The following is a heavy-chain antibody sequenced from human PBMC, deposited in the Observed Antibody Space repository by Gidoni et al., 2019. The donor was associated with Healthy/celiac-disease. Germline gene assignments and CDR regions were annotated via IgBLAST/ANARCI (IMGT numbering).Heavy chain of an antibody. J-gene: IGHJ5*02. Sequence: QVQLVESGGGVVQPGRSLRLSCAASGFTFSSYGRHWFRQAPGKGLGWVAVISYDGSNKYYADYVKGRFTISRDNSKNTLYLQRNSLRAEDTAVYYCAKDRGYNWNNGGWFDPWGQGTLVTVSS. V-gene: IGHV3-30*18. CDR1: GFTFSSYG. D-gene: IGHD1-20*01. CDR3: AKDRGYNWNNGGWFDP. CDR2: ISYDGSNK.